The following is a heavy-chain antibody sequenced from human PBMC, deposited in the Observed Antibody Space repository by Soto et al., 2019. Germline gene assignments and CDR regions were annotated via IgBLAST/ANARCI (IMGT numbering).Heavy chain of an antibody. CDR3: ARGQSIVAAIDYFDY. Sequence: PSETLSLTCSVSVAYVSSAGYSWSWIRQPPGKGLEWIGYVYQSGRTYGSVTTSYNPSLKSRVTISVDRSTNQFSLKLISVTAADTAVYFCARGQSIVAAIDYFDYWGQGSLVTVSS. V-gene: IGHV4-30-4*07. CDR2: VYQSGRT. CDR1: VAYVSSAGYS. J-gene: IGHJ4*02. D-gene: IGHD5-12*01.